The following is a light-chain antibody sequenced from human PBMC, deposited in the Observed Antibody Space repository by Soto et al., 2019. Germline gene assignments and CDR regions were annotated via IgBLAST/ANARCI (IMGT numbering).Light chain of an antibody. J-gene: IGKJ5*01. CDR2: GAS. CDR1: QSVSSSY. CDR3: QQYGSSPR. Sequence: EIVLTQSPGTLSLSPGERATLSCRASQSVSSSYLAWYQQKPGQAPRLLIYGASSRATGIPDRFSGSGSGTDFTLTISRLEPEDFAVYYCQQYGSSPRFGHGTRLEIK. V-gene: IGKV3-20*01.